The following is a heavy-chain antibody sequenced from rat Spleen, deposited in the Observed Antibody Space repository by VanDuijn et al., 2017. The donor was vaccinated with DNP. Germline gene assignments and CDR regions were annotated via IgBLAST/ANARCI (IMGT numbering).Heavy chain of an antibody. J-gene: IGHJ4*01. D-gene: IGHD3-2*01. CDR2: IWGDGTT. CDR3: AESRGYAMDA. V-gene: IGHV2-77*01. CDR1: GFSLAKSG. Sequence: QVQMRETGPGLVQTTQTLSVTCTVSGFSLAKSGVHWVRQAPGKGLEWMGIIWGDGTTNYDSALTSRLSISRDTSKGQIFLTLNSLRTDDTAVYYCAESRGYAMDAWGQGTSVTVSS.